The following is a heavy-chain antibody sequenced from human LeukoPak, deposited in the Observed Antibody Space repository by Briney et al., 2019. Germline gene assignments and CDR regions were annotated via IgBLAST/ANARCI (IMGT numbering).Heavy chain of an antibody. CDR2: IKGDGSEK. V-gene: IGHV3-7*01. CDR1: GFTFSSYW. D-gene: IGHD1-26*01. Sequence: GGSLRLSCAASGFTFSSYWMSWVRQAPGKGLEWVANIKGDGSEKYYVDSVKGRFTISRDNAKNSLYLQMNSLRAEDTAVYYCARDSDGSYYVCYFDYWGQGTLVSVSS. CDR3: ARDSDGSYYVCYFDY. J-gene: IGHJ4*02.